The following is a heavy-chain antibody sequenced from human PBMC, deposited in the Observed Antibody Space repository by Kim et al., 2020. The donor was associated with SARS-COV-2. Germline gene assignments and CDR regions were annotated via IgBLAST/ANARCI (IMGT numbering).Heavy chain of an antibody. V-gene: IGHV1-69*13. CDR2: IIPIFGTA. CDR3: ARAPWGGYDPYYYGMDV. J-gene: IGHJ6*02. Sequence: SVKVSCKASGGTFSSYAISWVRQAPGQGLEWMGGIIPIFGTANYAQKFQGRVTITADESTSTAYMELSSLRSEDTAVYYCARAPWGGYDPYYYGMDVWGQGTTVTVSS. D-gene: IGHD5-12*01. CDR1: GGTFSSYA.